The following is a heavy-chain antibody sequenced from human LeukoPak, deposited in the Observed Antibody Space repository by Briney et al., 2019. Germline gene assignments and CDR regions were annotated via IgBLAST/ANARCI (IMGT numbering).Heavy chain of an antibody. CDR3: ARGITYYYDSSGLEFYAFDI. Sequence: ASVKASCKASGYTFTSYAMNWVRQAPGQGLEWMGWINTNTGNPTYAQGFTGRFVFSLDTSVSTAYLQISSLKAEDTAVYYCARGITYYYDSSGLEFYAFDIWGQGTMVTVSS. CDR1: GYTFTSYA. CDR2: INTNTGNP. J-gene: IGHJ3*02. V-gene: IGHV7-4-1*02. D-gene: IGHD3-22*01.